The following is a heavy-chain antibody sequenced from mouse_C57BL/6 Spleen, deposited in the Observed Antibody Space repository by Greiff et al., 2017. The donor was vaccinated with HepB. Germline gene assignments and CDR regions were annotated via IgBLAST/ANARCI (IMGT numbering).Heavy chain of an antibody. V-gene: IGHV1-26*01. J-gene: IGHJ3*01. CDR2: INPNNGGT. CDR1: GYTFTDYY. CDR3: ARRGVGRPFAY. D-gene: IGHD4-1*01. Sequence: EVQLQQSGPELVKPGASVKISCKASGYTFTDYYMNWVKQSHGKSLEWIGDINPNNGGTSYNQKFKGKATLTVDKSSSTAYMELRSLTSEDSAVYYCARRGVGRPFAYWGQGTLVTVSA.